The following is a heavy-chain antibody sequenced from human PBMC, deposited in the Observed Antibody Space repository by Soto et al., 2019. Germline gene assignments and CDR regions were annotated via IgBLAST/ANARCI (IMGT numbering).Heavy chain of an antibody. CDR3: AKSHIVVVVACLADY. CDR2: ISYDGSNK. J-gene: IGHJ4*02. D-gene: IGHD2-15*01. Sequence: QVQLVESGGGVVQPGRSLRLSCAASGFTFSSYGMHWVRQAPGKGLEWVAVISYDGSNKYYADSVKGRFTISRDNSKNALYLQMNSLRAEDTAVYYCAKSHIVVVVACLADYWGQGTLVTVSS. CDR1: GFTFSSYG. V-gene: IGHV3-30*18.